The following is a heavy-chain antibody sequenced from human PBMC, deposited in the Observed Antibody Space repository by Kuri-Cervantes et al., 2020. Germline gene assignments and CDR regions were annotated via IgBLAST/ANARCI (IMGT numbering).Heavy chain of an antibody. D-gene: IGHD5-18*01. CDR1: GGSISSSSYY. Sequence: SETLSLSCTVSGGSISSSSYYWGWIRQPPGKGLEWIGSIYYSGSIYYNPSLKSRVTISVDTSKNQFSLKLSSVTAADTAVYYCARQRVAMVYYYYYMDVWGKGTTVTVSS. J-gene: IGHJ6*03. V-gene: IGHV4-39*01. CDR3: ARQRVAMVYYYYYMDV. CDR2: IYYSGSI.